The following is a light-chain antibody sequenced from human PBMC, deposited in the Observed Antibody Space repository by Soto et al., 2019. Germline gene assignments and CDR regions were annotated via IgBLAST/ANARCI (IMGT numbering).Light chain of an antibody. CDR2: GNS. J-gene: IGLJ1*01. CDR3: QSYDSSLSGYV. Sequence: VLTQPPSVSGAPGQRVTISCTGSSSNIGAGYDVHWYQQLPGTAPKLLIYGNSNRPSGVPDRFSGSKSGTSASLAIIGLQAEDEADYYCQSYDSSLSGYVFGTGTKVTVL. V-gene: IGLV1-40*01. CDR1: SSNIGAGYD.